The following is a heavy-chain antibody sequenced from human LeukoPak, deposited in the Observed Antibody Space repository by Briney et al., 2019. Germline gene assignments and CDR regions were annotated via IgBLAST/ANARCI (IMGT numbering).Heavy chain of an antibody. CDR2: ISAYHGNT. CDR3: ARGCSSTSGYWNYYDYGMDV. J-gene: IGHJ6*04. D-gene: IGHD2-2*01. V-gene: IGHV1-18*04. CDR1: GYTFTSYG. Sequence: ASVNVSCKASGYTFTSYGISWVRHAPGQGLEWMGWISAYHGNTNNAQKLQGRVTMTTDTSTSTDYMELRSLRSDDTAVYYCARGCSSTSGYWNYYDYGMDVWGKGTTVTVSS.